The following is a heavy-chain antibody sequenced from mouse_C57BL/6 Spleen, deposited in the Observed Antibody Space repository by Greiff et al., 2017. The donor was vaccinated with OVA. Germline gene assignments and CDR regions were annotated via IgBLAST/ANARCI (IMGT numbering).Heavy chain of an antibody. CDR2: INPSSGYT. Sequence: QVQLQQSGAELAKPGASVKLSCKASGYTFTSHWMHWVKQRPGQGLEWIGYINPSSGYTKYNQKFKDKATLTADKSSSTAYMQLSSLTYEDSAVYYCARGAAQATDAMDYWGQGTSVTVSS. J-gene: IGHJ4*01. D-gene: IGHD3-2*02. CDR3: ARGAAQATDAMDY. CDR1: GYTFTSHW. V-gene: IGHV1-7*01.